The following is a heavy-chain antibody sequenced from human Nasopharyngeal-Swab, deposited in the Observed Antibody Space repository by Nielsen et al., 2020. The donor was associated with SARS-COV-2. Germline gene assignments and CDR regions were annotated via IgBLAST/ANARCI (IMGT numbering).Heavy chain of an antibody. J-gene: IGHJ6*02. V-gene: IGHV3-30-3*01. Sequence: GESLKISCAASGFTFSSYAMHWVRQAPGKGLEWVAVISYDGSSKYYADSVKGRFTISRDNSKNTLYLQMNSLRAEDTAVYYCAREPRWELPRGYYGMDVWGQGTTVTVSS. CDR1: GFTFSSYA. CDR3: AREPRWELPRGYYGMDV. D-gene: IGHD1-26*01. CDR2: ISYDGSSK.